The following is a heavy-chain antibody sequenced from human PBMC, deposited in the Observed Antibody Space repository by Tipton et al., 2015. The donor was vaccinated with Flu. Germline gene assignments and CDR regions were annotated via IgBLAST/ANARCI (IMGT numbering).Heavy chain of an antibody. CDR3: ARVLRVRGAYPNWFDP. J-gene: IGHJ5*02. CDR2: IYYSGST. CDR1: GGSISSGDYY. V-gene: IGHV4-30-4*01. D-gene: IGHD4-17*01. Sequence: TLSLTCTVSGGSISSGDYYWSWIRQPPGKGLEWIGYIYYSGSTYYNPSLKSRVTISVDTSKNQFSLKLSSVTAADPAVYSFARVLRVRGAYPNWFDPWGQGTLVTVSS.